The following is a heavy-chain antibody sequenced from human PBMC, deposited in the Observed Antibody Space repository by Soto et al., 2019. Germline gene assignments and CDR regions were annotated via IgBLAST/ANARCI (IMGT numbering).Heavy chain of an antibody. CDR2: ISSSSAYI. J-gene: IGHJ4*02. CDR1: GFTFSTFS. CDR3: ARDMRAVVGVADY. Sequence: EVQLVESGGGLVKPGGSLRLSCAASGFTFSTFSMNWLRQAPGKGLEWVAPISSSSAYIYYADSVKGRFTVSRDNAKNSLHLQMNSLRGEDTAMYFCARDMRAVVGVADYWGQGTLVSVSS. D-gene: IGHD1-26*01. V-gene: IGHV3-21*01.